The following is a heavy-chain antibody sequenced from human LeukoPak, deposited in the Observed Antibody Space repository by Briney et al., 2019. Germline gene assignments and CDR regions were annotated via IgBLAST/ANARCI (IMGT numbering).Heavy chain of an antibody. J-gene: IGHJ4*02. D-gene: IGHD6-19*01. Sequence: SETLSLTCTVSGGSISSRSYYWSWIRQPPGKGLEWIGYIYYRGSTNYNPSLKSRVTISVDTSKNQFSLELNSVTAADTAVYYCARHGGQWPNYFDYWGQGTLVTVSS. CDR2: IYYRGST. V-gene: IGHV4-61*05. CDR1: GGSISSRSYY. CDR3: ARHGGQWPNYFDY.